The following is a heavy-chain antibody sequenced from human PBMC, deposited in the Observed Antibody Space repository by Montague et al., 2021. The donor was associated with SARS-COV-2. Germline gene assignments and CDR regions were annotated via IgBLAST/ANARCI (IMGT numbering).Heavy chain of an antibody. V-gene: IGHV4-31*03. J-gene: IGHJ6*02. CDR2: IYYSGST. CDR3: AGVSVGMATRGAYHYYGMDV. CDR1: GGSISSGGYY. Sequence: TLSLTCTVSGGSISSGGYYWSWIRQPPGKGLEWIGYIYYSGSTYYNPSLKSRVTISVDTSKNQFSLKLSSVTAADAAVYYCAGVSVGMATRGAYHYYGMDVWGQGTMVTVSS. D-gene: IGHD5-24*01.